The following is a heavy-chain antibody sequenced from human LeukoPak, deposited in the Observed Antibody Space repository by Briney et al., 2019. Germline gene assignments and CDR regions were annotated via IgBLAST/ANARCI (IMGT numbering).Heavy chain of an antibody. Sequence: SETLSLTCTVSGGSISSYYWSWIRQPPGKGLEWIGYIYYSGSTNYNPSLKSRVTISVDTSKNQFSLKLSSVTAADTAVYYCARARYPYYYGSGSLGYWGQGTLVTVSS. V-gene: IGHV4-59*01. CDR2: IYYSGST. CDR3: ARARYPYYYGSGSLGY. CDR1: GGSISSYY. J-gene: IGHJ4*02. D-gene: IGHD3-10*01.